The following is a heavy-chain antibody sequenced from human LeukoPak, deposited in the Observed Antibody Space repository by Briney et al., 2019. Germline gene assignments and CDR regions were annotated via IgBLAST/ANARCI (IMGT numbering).Heavy chain of an antibody. Sequence: ASVKVSCKASGYTFTSYGISWVRQAPGQGLEWMGWINAYNGNTNYAQKLQGRVTMPTDTSTSTAYMELRSLRSDDTAVYYCARMTRGNWFGPWGQGTLVTVGS. CDR2: INAYNGNT. D-gene: IGHD2-2*01. J-gene: IGHJ5*02. CDR3: ARMTRGNWFGP. V-gene: IGHV1-18*01. CDR1: GYTFTSYG.